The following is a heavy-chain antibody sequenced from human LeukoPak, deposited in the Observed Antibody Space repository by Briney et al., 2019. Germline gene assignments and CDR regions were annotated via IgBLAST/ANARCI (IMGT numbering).Heavy chain of an antibody. CDR1: GFTFSSYA. CDR2: ISASGYST. CDR3: ARVRKSFDS. J-gene: IGHJ4*02. Sequence: GGSLRLSCAASGFTFSSYAMNWVRQALGKGLEWVSAISASGYSTYYADSVKGRFTISRDNSKNTLYLQMNSLRGEDTAVYYCARVRKSFDSWGQGTLVTVSS. V-gene: IGHV3-23*01.